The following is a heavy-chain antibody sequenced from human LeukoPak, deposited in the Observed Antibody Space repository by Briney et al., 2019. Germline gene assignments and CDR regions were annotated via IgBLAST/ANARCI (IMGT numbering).Heavy chain of an antibody. V-gene: IGHV3-21*05. Sequence: GGSLRLSCAASGFTFSSYSMNWVRQAPGKGLEWLSYISTSSSSIYYADSVKGRFTISRDNAKNSLYLQMDSLRAEDTAVYYCARGAGYCSSTSCPPEYFQHWGQGTLVTVSS. J-gene: IGHJ1*01. D-gene: IGHD2-2*01. CDR3: ARGAGYCSSTSCPPEYFQH. CDR2: ISTSSSSI. CDR1: GFTFSSYS.